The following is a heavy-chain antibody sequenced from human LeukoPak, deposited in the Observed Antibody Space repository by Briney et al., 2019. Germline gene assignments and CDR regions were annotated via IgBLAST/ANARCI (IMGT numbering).Heavy chain of an antibody. V-gene: IGHV4-59*01. CDR2: IYHSGST. CDR1: GGSISRYY. CDR3: ARVRDAFDI. Sequence: SETLSLTCTGSGGSISRYYWGWIRQPPGKGLEWIGYIYHSGSTNYTTSLKSRVTISVDTSKNQFSLKLSSVTAADTAVYYCARVRDAFDIWGQGTMVTVSS. J-gene: IGHJ3*02.